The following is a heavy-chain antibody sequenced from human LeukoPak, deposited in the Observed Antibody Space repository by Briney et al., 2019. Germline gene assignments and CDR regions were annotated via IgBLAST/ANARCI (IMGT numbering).Heavy chain of an antibody. CDR1: GFTFSSYA. V-gene: IGHV3-30-3*01. J-gene: IGHJ4*02. Sequence: GGSLRLSCAASGFTFSSYAMHWVRQAPGKGLEWVAVISYDGSNKYYADSVKGRFTISRDNSKNTLYLQMNSLRAEDTAVYYCARGGTPYDFWSGHFFDYWGQGTLVTVSS. CDR2: ISYDGSNK. D-gene: IGHD3-3*01. CDR3: ARGGTPYDFWSGHFFDY.